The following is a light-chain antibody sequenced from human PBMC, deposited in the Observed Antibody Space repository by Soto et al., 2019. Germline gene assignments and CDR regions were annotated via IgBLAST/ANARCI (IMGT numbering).Light chain of an antibody. CDR1: QNIARY. J-gene: IGKJ1*01. V-gene: IGKV1-39*01. CDR2: AAS. Sequence: DIQMTQSPSSLSASVGDRVTITCRASQNIARYLSWYQQKPRKAPQLLISAASSLQSGVPSRFSGSGSGTDFTLTISSLQPEDFSTYYCQQSFTTPWTFGQGTKVEIK. CDR3: QQSFTTPWT.